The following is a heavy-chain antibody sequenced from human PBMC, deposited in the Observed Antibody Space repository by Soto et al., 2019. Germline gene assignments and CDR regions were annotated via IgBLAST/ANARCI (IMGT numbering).Heavy chain of an antibody. Sequence: GGSLRISCSASGLTFSSFTMHWVRPAPGKGLEYVSAINSNGGSANYGDSVKGRFTISRDNPKNTLYLQMSSLRVEDTALYYCVTNSGWSLRDFDYWGQGTLVTVSS. V-gene: IGHV3-64D*08. CDR1: GLTFSSFT. CDR3: VTNSGWSLRDFDY. D-gene: IGHD6-19*01. CDR2: INSNGGSA. J-gene: IGHJ4*02.